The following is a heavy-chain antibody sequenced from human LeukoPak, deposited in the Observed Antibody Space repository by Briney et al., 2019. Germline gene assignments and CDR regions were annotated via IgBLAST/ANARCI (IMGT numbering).Heavy chain of an antibody. CDR2: IKQDGSEK. D-gene: IGHD3-10*01. J-gene: IGHJ5*02. V-gene: IGHV3-7*01. CDR1: GFTFTTYW. Sequence: GGSLRLSCAASGFTFTTYWMGWVRQAPGTGLEWVASIKQDGSEKYYVDSVKGRFTISRDSAENTVYLQMKSLKGEDTAFYYCARPLLYYYGSETYFWFDLWGQGTLVTVSS. CDR3: ARPLLYYYGSETYFWFDL.